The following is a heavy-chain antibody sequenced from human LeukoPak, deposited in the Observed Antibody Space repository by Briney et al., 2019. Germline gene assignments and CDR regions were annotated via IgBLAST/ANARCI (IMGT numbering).Heavy chain of an antibody. V-gene: IGHV3-21*01. CDR3: ARESIAARGDDAFDI. CDR1: GFTFSSYS. Sequence: GGSLRLSCAASGFTFSSYSMNWVRQAPGKGLEWVSSISSSSSYIYYADSVKGRFTISRDNAKNSLYLQMNSLRAEDTAVYYCARESIAARGDDAFDIWGQGTMVTVSS. J-gene: IGHJ3*02. CDR2: ISSSSSYI. D-gene: IGHD6-6*01.